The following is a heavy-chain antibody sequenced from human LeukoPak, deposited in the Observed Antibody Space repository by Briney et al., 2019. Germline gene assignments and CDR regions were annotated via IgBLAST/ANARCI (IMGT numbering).Heavy chain of an antibody. CDR3: AKDRNVGLDAIDV. J-gene: IGHJ3*01. CDR2: ILYDGSNK. Sequence: RSLRLSCADSGFTFSSYAMHWVRQAPGKGLEWVAVILYDGSNKYYADSVKGRFTISRDNSKNTLFLQMNSLRPEDTAVYYCAKDRNVGLDAIDVWGQGTLVTVSS. V-gene: IGHV3-30-3*01. D-gene: IGHD3-10*02. CDR1: GFTFSSYA.